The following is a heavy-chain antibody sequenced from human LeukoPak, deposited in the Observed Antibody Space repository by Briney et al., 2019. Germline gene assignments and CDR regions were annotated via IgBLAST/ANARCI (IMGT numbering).Heavy chain of an antibody. CDR3: ASQSGYFDY. D-gene: IGHD3-3*01. CDR2: IYYSGST. J-gene: IGHJ4*02. CDR1: GYSISSGYY. V-gene: IGHV4-38-2*02. Sequence: SETLSLTCTVSGYSISSGYYWGWIRQPPGKGLEWIGSIYYSGSTYYNPSLKSRVTISVDTSKNQFSLKLSSVTAADTAVYYCASQSGYFDYWGQGTLVTVSS.